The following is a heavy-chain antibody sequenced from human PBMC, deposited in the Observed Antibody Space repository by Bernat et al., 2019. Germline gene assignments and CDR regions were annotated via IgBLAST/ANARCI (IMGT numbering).Heavy chain of an antibody. V-gene: IGHV6-1*01. CDR3: ARGYCSGGSCHGGPGFDC. D-gene: IGHD2-15*01. J-gene: IGHJ4*02. CDR2: TYYRSKWYN. Sequence: QVQLQQSGPGLVKPSQTLSLTCAISGDSVSSNSAVWNWIRQSPSRGLEWLGRTYYRSKWYNEYAESVKSRITINPDTSKNQFSLQLNSVTPEDTAVYYCARGYCSGGSCHGGPGFDCWGQGTLVTVSS. CDR1: GDSVSSNSAV.